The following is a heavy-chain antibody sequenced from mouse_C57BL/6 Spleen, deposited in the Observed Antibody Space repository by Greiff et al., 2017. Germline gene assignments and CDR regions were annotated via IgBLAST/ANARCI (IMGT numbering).Heavy chain of an antibody. J-gene: IGHJ2*01. D-gene: IGHD1-1*01. CDR2: ISYDGSN. CDR3: ARYGSSYVDY. CDR1: GYSITSGYY. V-gene: IGHV3-6*01. Sequence: EVQLQQSGPGLVKPSQSLSLTCSVTGYSITSGYYWNWIRQFPGNKLAWMGYISYDGSNNSNPSLKNRISITRDPSKNQFFLKLNTVTTEDTATYYCARYGSSYVDYWGQGTTLTVSS.